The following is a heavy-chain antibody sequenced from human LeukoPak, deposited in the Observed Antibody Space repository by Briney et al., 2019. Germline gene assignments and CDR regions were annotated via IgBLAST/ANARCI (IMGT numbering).Heavy chain of an antibody. Sequence: SETLSLTCAVSGGSFSAYYWSWIRQPPGKGLEWIGEINHSGSTNYNPFLKSRVTISVDTSKNQFSLKLSSVTAADTAVYYCARGGGSYRRSYFDYWGQGTLVTVSS. CDR2: INHSGST. D-gene: IGHD1-26*01. V-gene: IGHV4-34*01. CDR1: GGSFSAYY. J-gene: IGHJ4*02. CDR3: ARGGGSYRRSYFDY.